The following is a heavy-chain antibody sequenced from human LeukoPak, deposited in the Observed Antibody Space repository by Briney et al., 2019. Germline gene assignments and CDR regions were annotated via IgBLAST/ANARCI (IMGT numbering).Heavy chain of an antibody. D-gene: IGHD4-17*01. V-gene: IGHV3-23*01. CDR3: ARVDYGDYLAFDI. CDR2: ISGSGGST. CDR1: GFTFSSYA. J-gene: IGHJ3*02. Sequence: GGSLRLSCAASGFTFSSYAMSWVRQAPGKGLEWVSAISGSGGSTYYADSVKGRFTISRDNSKNTLYLQMNSLRAEDTAVYYCARVDYGDYLAFDIWGQGTMVTVSS.